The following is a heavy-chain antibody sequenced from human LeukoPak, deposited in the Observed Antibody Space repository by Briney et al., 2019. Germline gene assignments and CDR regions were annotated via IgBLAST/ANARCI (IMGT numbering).Heavy chain of an antibody. CDR2: ISSSSSYI. D-gene: IGHD2-15*01. V-gene: IGHV3-21*01. J-gene: IGHJ6*02. CDR1: GFTFSSYS. Sequence: AGGSLRLSCAASGFTFSSYSMNWVRQAPGKGLEWVSSISSSSSYIYYADSVKGRFTISRDNAKNSLYLQMNSLRAEDTAVYYCARYSTPYCSGGSCRSQLPYDMDVWGQGTTVTVSS. CDR3: ARYSTPYCSGGSCRSQLPYDMDV.